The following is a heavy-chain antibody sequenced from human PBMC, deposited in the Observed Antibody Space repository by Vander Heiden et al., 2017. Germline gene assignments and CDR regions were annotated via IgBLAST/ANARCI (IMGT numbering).Heavy chain of an antibody. D-gene: IGHD3-22*01. V-gene: IGHV4-4*07. CDR1: GGSLSRYY. CDR2: IFTSGNT. Sequence: QVQLQASGPGLVKPSATLSLPCTSSGGSLSRYYWSWIRQPAGKGLEWIGRIFTSGNTNYNPYLKSRVTMSVDTSKTQFSLKLSSVTAADTAVYYCARGELYYYDSTGYYFDYWGQGTLVTVSS. J-gene: IGHJ4*02. CDR3: ARGELYYYDSTGYYFDY.